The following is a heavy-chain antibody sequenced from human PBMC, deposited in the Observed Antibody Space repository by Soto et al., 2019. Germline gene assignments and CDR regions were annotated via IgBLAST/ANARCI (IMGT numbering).Heavy chain of an antibody. CDR3: ARWADSGDYRGDDY. Sequence: VQLQESGPGLVKPSQTLSLTCTVSGASVRSDGYYWSWIRHHPGKGLEWIGYIYFTVTAYYNPSLEVRALISVVRSKNQFYLRLTSVNAADPAVYYCARWADSGDYRGDDYWGQGTLVTVSS. V-gene: IGHV4-31*03. CDR1: GASVRSDGYY. D-gene: IGHD4-17*01. CDR2: IYFTVTA. J-gene: IGHJ4*02.